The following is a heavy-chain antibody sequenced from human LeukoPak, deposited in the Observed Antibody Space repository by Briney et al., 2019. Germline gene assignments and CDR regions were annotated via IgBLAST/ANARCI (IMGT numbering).Heavy chain of an antibody. J-gene: IGHJ6*02. V-gene: IGHV4-31*03. CDR3: ARSPCGGSCNYYYYGMDV. CDR2: IYYSGST. D-gene: IGHD2-15*01. Sequence: PSETLSLTCTVSGGSISSGGYYWSWIRQHPGKGLEWIGYIYYSGSTYYNPSLKSRVTTSVDTSKNQFSLKLSSVTAADTAVYYCARSPCGGSCNYYYYGMDVWGQGTTVTVSS. CDR1: GGSISSGGYY.